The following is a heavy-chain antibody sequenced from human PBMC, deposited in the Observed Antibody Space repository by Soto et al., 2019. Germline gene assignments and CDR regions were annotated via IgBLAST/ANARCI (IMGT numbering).Heavy chain of an antibody. CDR2: ISYDGSNK. V-gene: IGHV3-30*18. CDR1: GFPFSSYC. J-gene: IGHJ4*02. CDR3: AKPKKNWNYPSYFDY. D-gene: IGHD1-7*01. Sequence: PGGSLRLSCAASGFPFSSYCMHWVRQAPGKGLEWVAVISYDGSNKYYADSVKGRFTISRDNSKNTLYLQMNSLRAEDTAVYYCAKPKKNWNYPSYFDYWGQGTLVTVSS.